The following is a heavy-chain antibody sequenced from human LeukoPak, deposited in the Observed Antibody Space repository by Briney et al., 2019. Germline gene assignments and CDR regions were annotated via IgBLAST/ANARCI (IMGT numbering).Heavy chain of an antibody. V-gene: IGHV1-69*05. CDR1: GGTFSSYA. J-gene: IGHJ4*02. CDR3: ARERDGWYDGVY. CDR2: IIPIFGTA. D-gene: IGHD6-19*01. Sequence: SVKVFCKASGGTFSSYAISWVRQAPGQGLEWMGRIIPIFGTANYAQKFQGRVTITTDESTSTAYMELSSLRSEDTAVYYCARERDGWYDGVYWGQGTLVTVSS.